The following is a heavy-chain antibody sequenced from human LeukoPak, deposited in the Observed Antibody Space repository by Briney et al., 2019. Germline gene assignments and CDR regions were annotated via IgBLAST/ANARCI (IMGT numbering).Heavy chain of an antibody. CDR1: GGSISSYY. D-gene: IGHD5-24*01. Sequence: SETLSLTCTVSGGSISSYYWSWIRQPPGKGLEWIGYIYYSGSTNYNPSPKSRVTISVDTSKNQFSLKLSSVTAADTAVYYCARSRDGYNLDPWGQGTLVTVSS. V-gene: IGHV4-59*01. CDR3: ARSRDGYNLDP. J-gene: IGHJ5*02. CDR2: IYYSGST.